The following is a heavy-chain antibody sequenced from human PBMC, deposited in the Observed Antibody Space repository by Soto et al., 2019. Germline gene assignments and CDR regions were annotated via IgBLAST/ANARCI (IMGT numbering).Heavy chain of an antibody. J-gene: IGHJ3*02. CDR2: IIPIFGTA. CDR3: AREGTWDFWSGYYKHDAFDI. Sequence: VASVKVSCKASGGTFSSYAIGWVRQAPGQGLEWMGGIIPIFGTANYAQKFQGRVTITADKSTSTAYMELSSLRSEDTAVYYCAREGTWDFWSGYYKHDAFDIWGQGTMVTVSS. D-gene: IGHD3-3*01. CDR1: GGTFSSYA. V-gene: IGHV1-69*06.